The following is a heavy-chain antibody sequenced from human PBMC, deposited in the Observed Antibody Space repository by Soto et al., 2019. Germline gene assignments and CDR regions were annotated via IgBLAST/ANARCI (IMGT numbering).Heavy chain of an antibody. CDR1: GDSVSSNTAA. CDR2: IYYRSTWSF. J-gene: IGHJ6*02. V-gene: IGHV6-1*01. CDR3: AGVTWFRSMDV. Sequence: PSQTLSLTCAISGDSVSSNTAAWNWIRQSPSRGLEWLGRIYYRSTWSFDYALSVRSRITIAPDTSKNQFSLHLDSLTPEDTALYYCAGVTWFRSMDVWGQGTPVTVS. D-gene: IGHD3-10*01.